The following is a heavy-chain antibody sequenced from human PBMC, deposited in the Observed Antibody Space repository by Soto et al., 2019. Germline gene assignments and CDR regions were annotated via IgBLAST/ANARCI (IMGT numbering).Heavy chain of an antibody. D-gene: IGHD6-13*01. V-gene: IGHV3-23*01. CDR1: GFTFSSYA. CDR2: ISGSGGST. Sequence: EVQLLESGGGLVQPGGSLRLSCAASGFTFSSYAMSWVRQAPGKGLEWVSAISGSGGSTYYADSVKGRFTISRDNSKNTPYRQMNSMRAEDTAVYYCAKDGVEVNGYSSRWAWFDPWGQGTLVTVSS. J-gene: IGHJ5*02. CDR3: AKDGVEVNGYSSRWAWFDP.